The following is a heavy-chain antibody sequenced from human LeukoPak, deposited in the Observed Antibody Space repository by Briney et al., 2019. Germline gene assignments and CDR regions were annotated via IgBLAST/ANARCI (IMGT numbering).Heavy chain of an antibody. D-gene: IGHD3-10*01. V-gene: IGHV3-74*01. CDR3: VRVVLYGSGSLL. J-gene: IGHJ4*02. CDR1: GFTFSSYW. Sequence: GGSLRLSCEASGFTFSSYWMHWVRQTPGKGLVWVSRINTDGSRTSYADSVKGRFTISRDNAKSTLYLQMNSLRAEDTAVYYCVRVVLYGSGSLLWGQGTLVTVSS. CDR2: INTDGSRT.